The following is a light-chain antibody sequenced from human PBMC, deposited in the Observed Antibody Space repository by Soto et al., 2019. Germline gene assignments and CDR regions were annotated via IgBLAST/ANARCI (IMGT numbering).Light chain of an antibody. J-gene: IGLJ1*01. Sequence: QSALTQPRSVSGSPGQSVTISCTGTSSDVGGYNYVSWYQQHPGKAPKLMIYDVSKRPSGVPDRFSGSKSGNTASLTISGLPSEDEADYYCCSYAGSYTYVFGIGTKLTVL. CDR2: DVS. V-gene: IGLV2-11*01. CDR3: CSYAGSYTYV. CDR1: SSDVGGYNY.